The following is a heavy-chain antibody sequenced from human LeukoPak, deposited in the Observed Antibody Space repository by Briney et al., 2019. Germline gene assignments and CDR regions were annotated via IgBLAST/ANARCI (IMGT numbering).Heavy chain of an antibody. Sequence: KPSETLSLTCAVYGGSFSGYYWSWLRQPPGKGLEWIGEINHSGSTNYNPSLKSRVTISVDTSKNQFSLKLSSVTAADTAVYYCARYKNVAAAAVPYFDYWGQGTLVTVSS. CDR1: GGSFSGYY. CDR3: ARYKNVAAAAVPYFDY. V-gene: IGHV4-34*01. J-gene: IGHJ4*02. D-gene: IGHD6-13*01. CDR2: INHSGST.